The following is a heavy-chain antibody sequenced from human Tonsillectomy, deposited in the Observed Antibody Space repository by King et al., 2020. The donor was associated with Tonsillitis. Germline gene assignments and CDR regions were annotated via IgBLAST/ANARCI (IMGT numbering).Heavy chain of an antibody. V-gene: IGHV4-39*01. Sequence: LQLQESGPGLVTPSETLSLTCTVSGGSISSSSYYWGWIRQPPGKGLEWIGTIYYTGSTYYNPSLKSRVTISVDTYKNQFSLKLSSVTAADTAVYYCASPYFYGSGSYWGSWGQGTLVTVSS. CDR3: ASPYFYGSGSYWGS. J-gene: IGHJ5*02. CDR1: GGSISSSSYY. CDR2: IYYTGST. D-gene: IGHD3-10*01.